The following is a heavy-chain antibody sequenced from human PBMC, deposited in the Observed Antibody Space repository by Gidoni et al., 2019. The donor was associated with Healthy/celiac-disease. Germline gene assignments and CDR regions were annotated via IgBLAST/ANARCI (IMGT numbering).Heavy chain of an antibody. D-gene: IGHD4-17*01. CDR1: GGSFSGYY. CDR2: INHSGST. V-gene: IGHV4-34*01. J-gene: IGHJ6*02. CDR3: ARGRVTVTTRQYYYYYYGMDV. Sequence: QVQLQQWGAGLLKPSETLSLTCAVYGGSFSGYYWSWIRQPPGKGLEWIGEINHSGSTNYNPSLKSRVTISVDTSKNQFSLKLSSVTAADTAVYYCARGRVTVTTRQYYYYYYGMDVWGQGTTVTVSS.